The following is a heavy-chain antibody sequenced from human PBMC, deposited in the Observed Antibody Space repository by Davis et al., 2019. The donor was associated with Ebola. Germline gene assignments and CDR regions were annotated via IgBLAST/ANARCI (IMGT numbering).Heavy chain of an antibody. D-gene: IGHD2-2*01. Sequence: ASVKVSCKASGYTFTGYYMHWVRQAPGQGLEWMGWINPNSGGTNYAQKFQGRVTMTRDTSISTAYMELSRLRSDDTAVYYCARDVAPTSPYIVVVPAAPYWYFDLWGRGTLVTVSS. CDR2: INPNSGGT. CDR1: GYTFTGYY. V-gene: IGHV1-2*02. J-gene: IGHJ2*01. CDR3: ARDVAPTSPYIVVVPAAPYWYFDL.